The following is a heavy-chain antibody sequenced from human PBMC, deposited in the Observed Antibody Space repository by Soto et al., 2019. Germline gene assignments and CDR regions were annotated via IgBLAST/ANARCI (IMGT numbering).Heavy chain of an antibody. CDR2: IIPIFGTA. Sequence: SVKVSCKASGGAFSSYAISWVRQAPGQGLEWMGGIIPIFGTANYAQKFQGRVTITADESTSTAYMELSSLRSEDTAVYYCARDYYDSSAHFDYWGQGTLVTVSS. CDR3: ARDYYDSSAHFDY. V-gene: IGHV1-69*13. J-gene: IGHJ4*02. CDR1: GGAFSSYA. D-gene: IGHD3-22*01.